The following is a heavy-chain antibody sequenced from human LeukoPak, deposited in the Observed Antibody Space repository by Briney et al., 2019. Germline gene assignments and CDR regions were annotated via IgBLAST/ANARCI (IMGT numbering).Heavy chain of an antibody. D-gene: IGHD6-19*01. Sequence: PGGSLRLSCAGSGFTCSSYGMHWVREAPGKGLEWVAVISYDGTNSFYTDSVKGRFTISRDNSKNALYLQMNSLRGEDSAVYYCAKDLWSNSWPVQYGMDVWGQGTTVTVSS. CDR3: AKDLWSNSWPVQYGMDV. CDR2: ISYDGTNS. V-gene: IGHV3-30*18. J-gene: IGHJ6*02. CDR1: GFTCSSYG.